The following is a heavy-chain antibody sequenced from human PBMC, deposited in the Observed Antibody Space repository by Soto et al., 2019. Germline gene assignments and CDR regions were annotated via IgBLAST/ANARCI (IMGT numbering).Heavy chain of an antibody. CDR1: GGSISSYY. Sequence: SETLSLTCTVSGGSISSYYWSWIRQPPGKGLEWIGYIYYSGSTNYNPSLKSRVTISVDTSKNQFSLKLSSVTAADTAVYYCARVGYITMVRKFDYWGQGTLVTVSS. CDR2: IYYSGST. J-gene: IGHJ4*02. V-gene: IGHV4-59*12. CDR3: ARVGYITMVRKFDY. D-gene: IGHD3-10*01.